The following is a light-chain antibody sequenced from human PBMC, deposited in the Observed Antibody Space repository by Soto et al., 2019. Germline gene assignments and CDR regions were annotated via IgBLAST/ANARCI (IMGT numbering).Light chain of an antibody. CDR2: GNS. J-gene: IGLJ1*01. Sequence: QSVLTQPPSGSGAPGQRVTISCTGSSSNIGAGYDVHWYQQLPGTAPKLLIYGNSNRPSGVPDRFSGSKSGTSASLAITGLQAEAEADYYCQSYDSSLSVFGTGTKLTVL. V-gene: IGLV1-40*01. CDR1: SSNIGAGYD. CDR3: QSYDSSLSV.